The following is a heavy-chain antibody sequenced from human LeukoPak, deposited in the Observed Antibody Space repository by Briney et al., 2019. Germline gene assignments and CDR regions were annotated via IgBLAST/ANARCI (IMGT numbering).Heavy chain of an antibody. CDR1: GYTFTAYY. CDR2: INPNSDGT. D-gene: IGHD3-22*01. Sequence: ASVKVSCKASGYTFTAYYIQRVRQAPGQGLEWMGWINPNSDGTNYAQKFQGRVTVTSDTSISTAYMELSRLRSDYTAVYYCARAPTYYYDSSGYYIDYWGQGTLVTVSS. J-gene: IGHJ4*02. CDR3: ARAPTYYYDSSGYYIDY. V-gene: IGHV1-2*02.